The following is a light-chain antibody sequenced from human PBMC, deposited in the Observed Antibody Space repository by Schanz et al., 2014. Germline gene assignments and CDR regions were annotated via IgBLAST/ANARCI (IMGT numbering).Light chain of an antibody. CDR2: GAS. CDR1: QSVNSNF. V-gene: IGKV3-20*01. J-gene: IGKJ1*01. Sequence: EIVLMQSPGTVSLSPGERATLSCWASQSVNSNFLAWYHQKPGQAPRLLIYGASSRATGIPDRFSGSGSGTVFTLTISRLEPEDFAVYYCQQYGTSPWTFGRGTKVEVK. CDR3: QQYGTSPWT.